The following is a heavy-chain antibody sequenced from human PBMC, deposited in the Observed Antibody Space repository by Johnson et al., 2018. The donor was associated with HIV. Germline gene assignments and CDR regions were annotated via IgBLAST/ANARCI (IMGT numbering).Heavy chain of an antibody. D-gene: IGHD3-3*01. J-gene: IGHJ3*02. CDR1: GFTFDDYG. V-gene: IGHV3-66*01. CDR2: IYSGGST. Sequence: VQLVESGGGLVQPGGSLRLSCAAGGFTFDDYGMSWVRQPPGKGLEWVSLIYSGGSTSYADSVKGRFTISRANSKNTLYLQMNSLKAEDTAVYYCASRQYFSSFDIWGQGTMVTVSS. CDR3: ASRQYFSSFDI.